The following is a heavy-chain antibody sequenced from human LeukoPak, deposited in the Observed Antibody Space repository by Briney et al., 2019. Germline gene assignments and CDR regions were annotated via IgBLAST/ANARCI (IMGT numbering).Heavy chain of an antibody. CDR1: GGSISSGGYY. CDR2: IYYSGST. Sequence: SETLSLTCTVSGGSISSGGYYWSWIRQPPGKGLEWIGYIYYSGSTNYNPSLKSRVTISVDTSKNQFSLKLSSVTAADTAVYYCAREILEWSEDYYYYGMDVWGQGTTVTVSS. J-gene: IGHJ6*02. D-gene: IGHD3-3*01. CDR3: AREILEWSEDYYYYGMDV. V-gene: IGHV4-61*08.